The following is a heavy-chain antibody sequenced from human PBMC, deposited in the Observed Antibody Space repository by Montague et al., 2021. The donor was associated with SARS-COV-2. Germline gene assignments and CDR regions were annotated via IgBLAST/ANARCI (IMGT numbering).Heavy chain of an antibody. CDR1: GVSSSNYY. D-gene: IGHD5-18*01. Sequence: SETLSLTCAVYGVSSSNYYWSWIRQSPGKGLERVEEINHSGYTDYKSSLKSRLTISLDSSKKQCSLKMTSATAADTAIYYCASAPSYSFGFWDYWGQGTLVSVSS. V-gene: IGHV4-34*01. CDR2: INHSGYT. CDR3: ASAPSYSFGFWDY. J-gene: IGHJ4*02.